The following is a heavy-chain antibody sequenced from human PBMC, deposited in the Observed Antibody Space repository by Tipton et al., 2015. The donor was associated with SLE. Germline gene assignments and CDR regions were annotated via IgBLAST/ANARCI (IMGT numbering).Heavy chain of an antibody. CDR1: GFTFSSYA. CDR2: ISFDGSNK. D-gene: IGHD3-3*01. J-gene: IGHJ4*02. CDR3: ARERSLRFLEWLPVG. V-gene: IGHV3-30-3*01. Sequence: SLRLSCAASGFTFSSYAMSWVRQAPGKGLEWVALISFDGSNKYYADSVKGRFTISRDNSKNTLYLQMNSVRAEDTAVYYCARERSLRFLEWLPVGWGQGTLVTVSS.